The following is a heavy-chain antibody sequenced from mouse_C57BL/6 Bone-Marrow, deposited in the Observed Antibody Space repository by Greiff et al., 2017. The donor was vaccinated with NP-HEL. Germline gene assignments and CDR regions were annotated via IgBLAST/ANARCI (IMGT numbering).Heavy chain of an antibody. CDR1: GYTFTSYW. V-gene: IGHV1-7*01. D-gene: IGHD1-1*01. J-gene: IGHJ3*01. CDR2: INPSSGYT. Sequence: VQLVESGAELAKPGASVKLSCKASGYTFTSYWMHWVKQRPGQGLEWIGYINPSSGYTKYNQKFKDKATLTADKSSSTAYMQLSSLTYEDSAVYYCARSAYYYGSGPWFAYWGQGTLVTVSA. CDR3: ARSAYYYGSGPWFAY.